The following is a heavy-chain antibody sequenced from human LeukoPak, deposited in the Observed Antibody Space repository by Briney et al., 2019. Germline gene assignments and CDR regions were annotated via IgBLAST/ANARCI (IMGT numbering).Heavy chain of an antibody. CDR2: INSDGTST. CDR3: ARDVEMATPGIDY. D-gene: IGHD5-24*01. CDR1: GFTFRDFW. J-gene: IGHJ4*02. Sequence: PGGSLRLSCAASGFTFRDFWMHWVRQAPGKGLVWVSRINSDGTSTIYADSVKGRPTISRDNAKNSLYLQMNSLRAEDTAVYYCARDVEMATPGIDYWGQGTLVTVSS. V-gene: IGHV3-74*01.